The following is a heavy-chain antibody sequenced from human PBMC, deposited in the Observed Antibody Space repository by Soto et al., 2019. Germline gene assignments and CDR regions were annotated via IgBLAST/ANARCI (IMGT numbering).Heavy chain of an antibody. J-gene: IGHJ4*02. CDR3: ARDGDGYNY. D-gene: IGHD5-12*01. CDR2: IYSSGGT. CDR1: GGSVSSGRYY. Sequence: QVQLQESGPGLVKPSETLSLTCTVSGGSVSSGRYYWSWIRQPPGKGLEWIGYIYSSGGTSYNPSIRSRRTISVDPSKNQFSLKLSSVTAADTAVYFGARDGDGYNYWGQGTLVTVSS. V-gene: IGHV4-61*01.